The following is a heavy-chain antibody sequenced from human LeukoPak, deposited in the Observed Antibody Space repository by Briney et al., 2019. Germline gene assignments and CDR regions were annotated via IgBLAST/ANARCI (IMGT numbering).Heavy chain of an antibody. J-gene: IGHJ4*02. D-gene: IGHD3-16*01. Sequence: GGSLRLSCAASGFTFDDFAMHWVRQAPGKGLEWVSLISGDGGTSYYTDSVKGRFTISRDNSNSSLYLQMNSLRAEDSALYYCAKDRRGGQLWSQTDSWGQGTLVTVSS. CDR1: GFTFDDFA. CDR2: ISGDGGTS. V-gene: IGHV3-43*02. CDR3: AKDRRGGQLWSQTDS.